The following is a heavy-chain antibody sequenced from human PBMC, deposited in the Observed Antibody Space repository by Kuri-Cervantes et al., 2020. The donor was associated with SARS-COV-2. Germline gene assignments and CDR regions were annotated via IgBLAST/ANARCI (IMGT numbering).Heavy chain of an antibody. CDR1: GFTFSSYG. CDR3: AREEYSSSWSAVDFDY. V-gene: IGHV3-33*08. D-gene: IGHD6-13*01. J-gene: IGHJ4*02. Sequence: GESLKISCAASGFTFSSYGMHWVRQAPGKGLEWVAVIWYDGSNKYYADSVKGRFTTSRDNSKNTLYLQMNSLRAEDTAVYYCAREEYSSSWSAVDFDYWGQGTLVTVSS. CDR2: IWYDGSNK.